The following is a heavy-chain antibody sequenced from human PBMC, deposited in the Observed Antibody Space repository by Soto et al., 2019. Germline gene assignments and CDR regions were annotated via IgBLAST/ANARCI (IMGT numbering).Heavy chain of an antibody. CDR1: GYTLTSCA. CDR3: ARDPSYYGMDV. Sequence: GASVKVSCKASGYTLTSCARHWVRQAPGQRLEWMGWINAGNGNTKYSQKFQGRATITRDTSASTAYMELSSLRSEDTAVYYCARDPSYYGMDVWGQGTTVTVSS. CDR2: INAGNGNT. J-gene: IGHJ6*02. V-gene: IGHV1-3*01.